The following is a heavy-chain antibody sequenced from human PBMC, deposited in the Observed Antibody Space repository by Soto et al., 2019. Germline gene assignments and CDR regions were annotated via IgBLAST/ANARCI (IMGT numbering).Heavy chain of an antibody. CDR3: AKDQHYYDSSGYYWSFDY. J-gene: IGHJ4*02. CDR2: ISGSGGST. Sequence: EVQLLESGGGLVQPGGSLRLSCAASGFTFSSYAMSWVRQAPGKGLEWVSAISGSGGSTYYADSVKGRFTISRDNSKNTLYLQMNSLRAEDTAVYYCAKDQHYYDSSGYYWSFDYWGQGTLVTVSS. D-gene: IGHD3-22*01. V-gene: IGHV3-23*01. CDR1: GFTFSSYA.